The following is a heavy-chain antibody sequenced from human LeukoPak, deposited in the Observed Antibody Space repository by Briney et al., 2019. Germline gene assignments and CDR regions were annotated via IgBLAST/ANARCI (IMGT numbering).Heavy chain of an antibody. CDR1: GFTFSSFW. Sequence: GGSLRLSCAASGFTFSSFWMHWVRQAPGKGLEWVSVISGSGGTTYYADSVKGRFTISRDNSKNTLNLQMNSLRAEDTAVYYCAKAVSGYYGSGSYNYWGQGTLVTVSS. CDR2: ISGSGGTT. CDR3: AKAVSGYYGSGSYNY. D-gene: IGHD3-10*01. J-gene: IGHJ4*02. V-gene: IGHV3-23*01.